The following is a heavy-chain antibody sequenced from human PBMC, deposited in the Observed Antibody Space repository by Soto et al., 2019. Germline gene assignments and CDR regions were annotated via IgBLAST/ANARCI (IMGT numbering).Heavy chain of an antibody. CDR1: GFTFISYG. Sequence: GGSLRLSCAASGFTFISYGMHWVRQAPGKGLEWVSVIRGDGSSKYYADSVKGRFTISRDNSKNTLYLQMNSLRAEDTAVYYCAKRIAANFYYYYGMDVWGQGTTVTVSS. CDR3: AKRIAANFYYYYGMDV. J-gene: IGHJ6*02. CDR2: IRGDGSSK. D-gene: IGHD6-6*01. V-gene: IGHV3-33*06.